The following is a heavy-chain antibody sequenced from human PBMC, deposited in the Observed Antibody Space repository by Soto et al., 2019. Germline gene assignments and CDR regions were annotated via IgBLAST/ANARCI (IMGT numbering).Heavy chain of an antibody. CDR2: IIPIFGTA. D-gene: IGHD2-21*02. CDR1: GGTFSSYA. V-gene: IGHV1-69*05. CDR3: AADRTYCGGDCYVD. Sequence: SVKVSCKASGGTFSSYAISWVRLAPGQGLEWMGGIIPIFGTANYAQKFQGRVTITRDMSTSTVYMELSSLRSEDTAVYYCAADRTYCGGDCYVDWGQGTLVTVSS. J-gene: IGHJ4*02.